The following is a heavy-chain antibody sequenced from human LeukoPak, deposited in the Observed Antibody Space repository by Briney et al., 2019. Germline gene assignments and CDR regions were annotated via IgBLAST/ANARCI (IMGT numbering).Heavy chain of an antibody. Sequence: GASVTVSCKASGYTFTIYGISWVRQAPGQGLEWMGWISAYNGNTNYAQKLQGRVTMTTDTSTSTAYMELRSLRSDDTAVYYCARDPQYGDYFPFDYWGQGTLVTVSS. V-gene: IGHV1-18*01. CDR2: ISAYNGNT. D-gene: IGHD4-17*01. CDR3: ARDPQYGDYFPFDY. CDR1: GYTFTIYG. J-gene: IGHJ4*02.